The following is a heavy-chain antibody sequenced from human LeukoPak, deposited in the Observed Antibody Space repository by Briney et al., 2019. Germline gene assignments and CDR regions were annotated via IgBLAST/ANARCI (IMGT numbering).Heavy chain of an antibody. CDR2: INGDASNT. CDR1: GLTFNSYW. V-gene: IGHV3-74*03. J-gene: IGHJ4*02. CDR3: ASSVSGYYAFDY. D-gene: IGHD3-22*01. Sequence: GGSLRLSCAASGLTFNSYWMHWVRQVAGKGLVWVARINGDASNTTYADSVKGRFTISRDNAKNTLYLQMNSLRAEDTAVYYCASSVSGYYAFDYWGQGTLVTVSS.